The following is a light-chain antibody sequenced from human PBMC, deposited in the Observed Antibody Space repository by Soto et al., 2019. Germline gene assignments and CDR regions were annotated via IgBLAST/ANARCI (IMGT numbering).Light chain of an antibody. Sequence: ETLMTQSQATLSVSPGERATLSCRASQSVNNNLAWYQQKLGQAPRVLIYGADTRATGISARFTGSGSGTEFILTITSLQSEDSAVYYCEGYNTWTWTFGQGTKVEFK. CDR2: GAD. V-gene: IGKV3-15*01. J-gene: IGKJ1*01. CDR1: QSVNNN. CDR3: EGYNTWTWT.